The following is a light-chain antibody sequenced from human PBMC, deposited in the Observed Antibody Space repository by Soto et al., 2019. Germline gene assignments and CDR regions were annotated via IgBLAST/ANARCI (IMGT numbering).Light chain of an antibody. Sequence: DIQLTQSPSFLSASVGDRVTMTCRASQGIGTWLAWYQQKPGKAPRLLIYTASTLQSGVPSRFSGSGSGTEFTLTISSLQPEAFATYYCQQLNTYPRVLTFGGGTKVEIK. CDR3: QQLNTYPRVLT. CDR1: QGIGTW. J-gene: IGKJ4*01. CDR2: TAS. V-gene: IGKV1-9*01.